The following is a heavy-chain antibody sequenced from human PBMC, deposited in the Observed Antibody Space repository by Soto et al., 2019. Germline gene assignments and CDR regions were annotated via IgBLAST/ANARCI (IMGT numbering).Heavy chain of an antibody. D-gene: IGHD6-19*01. J-gene: IGHJ4*02. CDR2: IKWDGTQT. CDR3: VRELNIAVVGALGY. V-gene: IGHV3-43*01. Sequence: GGSLRLSCAGSGFIFDDYTMHWVRQAPGKGLEWVALIKWDGTQTDYGDSVKGRFTISRDNSRNSLSLQMKSLRSEDTALYYCVRELNIAVVGALGYWGQGTRVTVSS. CDR1: GFIFDDYT.